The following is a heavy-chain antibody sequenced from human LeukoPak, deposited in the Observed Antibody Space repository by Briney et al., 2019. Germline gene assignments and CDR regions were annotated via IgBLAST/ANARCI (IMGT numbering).Heavy chain of an antibody. Sequence: ASVKVSCKASGYTFTGYYMHRVRQAPGQGLEWMGWINPNSGGTNYAQKFQGRVTMTRDTSISTAYMELSRLRSDDTAVYYCARVIVSWSNYYGMDVWGQGTTVTVSS. D-gene: IGHD3-22*01. J-gene: IGHJ6*02. V-gene: IGHV1-2*02. CDR1: GYTFTGYY. CDR2: INPNSGGT. CDR3: ARVIVSWSNYYGMDV.